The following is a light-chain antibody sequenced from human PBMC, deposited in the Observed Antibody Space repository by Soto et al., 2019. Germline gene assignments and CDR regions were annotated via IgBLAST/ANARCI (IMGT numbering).Light chain of an antibody. CDR1: SSDVGNYIL. V-gene: IGLV2-23*01. CDR3: CSYAGSITV. J-gene: IGLJ7*01. CDR2: EGS. Sequence: QSALTQPASVSGSPGQSITISCTGTSSDVGNYILVSWYQQHPGKAPKLIIYEGSKRPSGVSTRFSGSKSGNTASLTISGLQAEDEADYYCCSYAGSITVFGGGTKLTVL.